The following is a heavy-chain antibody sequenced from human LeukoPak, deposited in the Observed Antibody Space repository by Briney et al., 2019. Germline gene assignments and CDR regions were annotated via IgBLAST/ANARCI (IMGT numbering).Heavy chain of an antibody. CDR2: ISTSSSYI. Sequence: GGSLRLSCAASGFTFSMNWGRQAPGKGLEWVSFISTSSSYIHNADSVKGRFTISRDNAENSLYLQMNSLRAEDTAVYYCARAPIAAPLIYSNMDVWGKGPRVTVP. CDR3: ARAPIAAPLIYSNMDV. CDR1: GFTFS. V-gene: IGHV3-21*01. D-gene: IGHD2-15*01. J-gene: IGHJ6*03.